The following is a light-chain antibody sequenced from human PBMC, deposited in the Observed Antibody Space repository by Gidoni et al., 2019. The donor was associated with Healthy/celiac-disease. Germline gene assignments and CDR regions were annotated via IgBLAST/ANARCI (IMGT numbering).Light chain of an antibody. V-gene: IGKV1-39*01. CDR1: QSISSY. Sequence: DIQMTQSPSSLSASVGDRVPITCRASQSISSYLNWYQQKPGKAPKLLIYAASSLQSGVPSRFSGSGAGTDFTLTISSLQPEDFATYYCQQSYSTPRECSFGQGTKLEIK. J-gene: IGKJ2*04. CDR3: QQSYSTPRECS. CDR2: AAS.